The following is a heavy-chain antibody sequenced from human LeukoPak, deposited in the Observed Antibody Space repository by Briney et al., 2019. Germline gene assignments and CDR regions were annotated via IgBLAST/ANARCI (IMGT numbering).Heavy chain of an antibody. V-gene: IGHV3-48*01. CDR2: ISSSSTI. D-gene: IGHD2-15*01. J-gene: IGHJ6*03. CDR3: AREVAHYYYYYMDV. Sequence: PGGSLRLSCAASGFTFSSYSMNWVRQAPGKGLEWVSYISSSSTIYYADSVKGRFTISRDNAKNSLYLQMNSLRAEDTAVYYCAREVAHYYYYYMDVWGKGTTVTVSS. CDR1: GFTFSSYS.